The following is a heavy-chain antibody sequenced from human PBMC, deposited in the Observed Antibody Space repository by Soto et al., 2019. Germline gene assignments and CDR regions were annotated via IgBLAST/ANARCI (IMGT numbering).Heavy chain of an antibody. V-gene: IGHV3-30*18. CDR2: ISYDGSNK. CDR1: GFTFSSYG. Sequence: QVQLVESGGGVVQPGRSLRLSCAASGFTFSSYGMHWVRQAPGKGLEWVAVISYDGSNKYYADSVKGRFTISRDNSKNTLYLQMNSLRAEDTAVYYCAKAESLFGELLYAQIDYWGQGTLVTVSS. J-gene: IGHJ4*02. D-gene: IGHD3-10*02. CDR3: AKAESLFGELLYAQIDY.